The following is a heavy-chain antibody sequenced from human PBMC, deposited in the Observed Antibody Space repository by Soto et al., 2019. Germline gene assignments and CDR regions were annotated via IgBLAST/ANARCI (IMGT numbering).Heavy chain of an antibody. V-gene: IGHV3-23*01. CDR1: GFTFSSYA. CDR3: AKDPARVAAARLQWWFDP. J-gene: IGHJ5*02. D-gene: IGHD6-13*01. Sequence: PGGSLRLSCAASGFTFSSYAMSWVRQAPGKGLEWVSAISGSGGSTYYADSVKGRFTISRDNSKNTLYLQMNSLRAEDTAVYYCAKDPARVAAARLQWWFDPWGQGTLVTVSS. CDR2: ISGSGGST.